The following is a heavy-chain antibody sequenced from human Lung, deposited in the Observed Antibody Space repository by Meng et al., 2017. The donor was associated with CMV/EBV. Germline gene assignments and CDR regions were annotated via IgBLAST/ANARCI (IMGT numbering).Heavy chain of an antibody. J-gene: IGHJ4*02. Sequence: LSLTXAASGFTFDDYAMHWVRQAPGKGLEWVSLISWDGGSTYYADSVKGRFTISRDNSKNSLYLQMNSLRAEDTALYYCAKDTQRGYSQSIFTRWGQGTLVTVSS. D-gene: IGHD5-18*01. CDR2: ISWDGGST. V-gene: IGHV3-43D*03. CDR3: AKDTQRGYSQSIFTR. CDR1: GFTFDDYA.